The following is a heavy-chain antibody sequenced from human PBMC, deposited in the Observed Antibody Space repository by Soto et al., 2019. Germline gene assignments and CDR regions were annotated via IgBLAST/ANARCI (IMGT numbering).Heavy chain of an antibody. CDR1: GFTFSYG. D-gene: IGHD2-15*01. CDR2: ILYDSSNK. CDR3: AKLVIGYCSGNTCDRY. Sequence: VQLLESGGGLIQPGGSLRLSCAASGFTFSYGIHWLRQAPGKGLEWVAYILYDSSNKSYGDSVNGRFTISRDNSKNTQFLQMNSLRAEDTAVYYCAKLVIGYCSGNTCDRYWGQGTLVGVSS. J-gene: IGHJ4*02. V-gene: IGHV3-30*18.